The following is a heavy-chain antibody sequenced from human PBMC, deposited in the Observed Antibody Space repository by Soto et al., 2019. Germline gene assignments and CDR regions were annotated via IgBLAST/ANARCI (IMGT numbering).Heavy chain of an antibody. Sequence: SETLSLTCTFSGGSISSYYWSWIRQPPGKGLEWIGYIYYSGSTNYNPSLKSRVTISVDTSKNQFSLKLSSVTAADTAVYYCARRIQLWLRFGDAFDIWGQGTMVTVSS. D-gene: IGHD5-18*01. CDR1: GGSISSYY. J-gene: IGHJ3*02. V-gene: IGHV4-59*01. CDR2: IYYSGST. CDR3: ARRIQLWLRFGDAFDI.